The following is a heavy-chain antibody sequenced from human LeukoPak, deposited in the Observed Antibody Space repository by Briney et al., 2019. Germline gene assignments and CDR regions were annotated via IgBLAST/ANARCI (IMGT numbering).Heavy chain of an antibody. CDR1: GYSFNSYW. J-gene: IGHJ4*02. CDR2: IYPGDSDT. D-gene: IGHD5-12*01. CDR3: ARLPGIVATIERYFDY. Sequence: GESLKIVCKGSGYSFNSYWIGWVRQMPGKGLEWMGNIYPGDSDTRYSPSFQGQVTISADKSISTAYLQWSSLKASGTAMYYCARLPGIVATIERYFDYWGQGTLVTVSS. V-gene: IGHV5-51*01.